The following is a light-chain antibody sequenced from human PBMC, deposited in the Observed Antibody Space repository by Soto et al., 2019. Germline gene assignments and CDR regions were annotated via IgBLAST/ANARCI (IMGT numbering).Light chain of an antibody. CDR2: GDT. CDR1: SSNIGSNT. J-gene: IGLJ2*01. CDR3: ATWDDSLNGVL. Sequence: QSVLTQPPSASGTPGQRVTISCSGSSSNIGSNTVNWYQQLPGTAPKLLIHGDTLRPSGVPGRFSGSKSGTSASLAISGLQSEDEADYYCATWDDSLNGVLFGGGTKVTVL. V-gene: IGLV1-44*01.